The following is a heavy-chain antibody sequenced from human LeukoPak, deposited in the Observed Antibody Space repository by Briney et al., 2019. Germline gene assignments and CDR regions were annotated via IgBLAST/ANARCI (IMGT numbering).Heavy chain of an antibody. V-gene: IGHV4-38-2*02. CDR3: ARRAYGDPVFFDY. J-gene: IGHJ4*02. Sequence: SETLSLTCTVSGYSISSGYYWGWIRQPPGKGLEWIGEIYHSGSTNYNPSLKSRVTISVDKSKNQFSLKLSSVTAADTAVYYCARRAYGDPVFFDYWGRGTLVTVSS. D-gene: IGHD4-17*01. CDR1: GYSISSGYY. CDR2: IYHSGST.